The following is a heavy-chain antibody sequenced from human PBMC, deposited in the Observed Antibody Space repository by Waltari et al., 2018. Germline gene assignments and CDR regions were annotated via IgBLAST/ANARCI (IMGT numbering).Heavy chain of an antibody. CDR3: VRGGGTYGDWDY. V-gene: IGHV3-74*01. D-gene: IGHD4-17*01. CDR1: GFTFSGYW. CDR2: INGDVRNT. Sequence: EVPLVESGGGLVQPGGSLRLSCAASGFTFSGYWMHWVRQAPGNGLVWVSRINGDVRNTNYADSVKGRFTISRDNAKNTLYLQMNSLRAEDTAVYYCVRGGGTYGDWDYWGLGTLVTVSS. J-gene: IGHJ4*02.